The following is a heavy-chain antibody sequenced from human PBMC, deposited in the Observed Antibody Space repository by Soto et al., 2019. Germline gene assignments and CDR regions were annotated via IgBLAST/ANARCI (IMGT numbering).Heavy chain of an antibody. J-gene: IGHJ5*02. V-gene: IGHV4-4*07. CDR3: VRDGTKTLRDWFDP. CDR2: IYATGTT. D-gene: IGHD1-1*01. Sequence: SETLSLSCTVSGASISGFYWSWIRKSAGKGLEWIGRIYATGTTDYNPSLKSRVMMSVDTSKKQFSLKLRSVTAADTAVYYCVRDGTKTLRDWFDPWGQGISVTVS. CDR1: GASISGFY.